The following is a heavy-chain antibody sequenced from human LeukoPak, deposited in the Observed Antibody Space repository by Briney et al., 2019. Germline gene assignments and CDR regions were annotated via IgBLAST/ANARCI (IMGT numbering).Heavy chain of an antibody. Sequence: ASVKVSCKASGYTFTSYGISWVRQAPGQGLEWMGWISAYNGNTNYAQKLQGRVTMTTDTSTSTAYMELRSLRSDDTAVYYCARDPPRIVVVVAATNYYGMDVWGQGTTVTVSS. V-gene: IGHV1-18*01. CDR3: ARDPPRIVVVVAATNYYGMDV. D-gene: IGHD2-15*01. CDR1: GYTFTSYG. J-gene: IGHJ6*02. CDR2: ISAYNGNT.